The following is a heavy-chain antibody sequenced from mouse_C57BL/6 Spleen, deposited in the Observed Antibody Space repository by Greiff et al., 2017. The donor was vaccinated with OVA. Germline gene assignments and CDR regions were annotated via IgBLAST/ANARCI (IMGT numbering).Heavy chain of an antibody. Sequence: VQLQQSGAELVKPGASVKLSCTASGFNIKDYYMHWVKQRTEQGLEWIGRIDPEDGDTKYAPKFQGKATITADTSSNTAYLQRSSLTSEDTAVYYCAREIYDGYYVGAMDYWGQGTSVTVSS. CDR1: GFNIKDYY. CDR3: AREIYDGYYVGAMDY. J-gene: IGHJ4*01. D-gene: IGHD2-3*01. V-gene: IGHV14-2*01. CDR2: IDPEDGDT.